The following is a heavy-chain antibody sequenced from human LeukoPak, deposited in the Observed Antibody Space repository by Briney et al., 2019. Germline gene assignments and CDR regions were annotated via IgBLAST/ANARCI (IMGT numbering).Heavy chain of an antibody. D-gene: IGHD4-17*01. J-gene: IGHJ5*02. CDR1: GYSFTTYW. V-gene: IGHV5-51*01. CDR2: IYPGDSDT. Sequence: GESLKISCKGSGYSFTTYWIGWVRQMPGKGLEWLGIIYPGDSDTRYSPSFQGQVTISADKSISTAYLQWSSLKASDTAMYYCARQICGDGGWFDPWDQGTLVTVSS. CDR3: ARQICGDGGWFDP.